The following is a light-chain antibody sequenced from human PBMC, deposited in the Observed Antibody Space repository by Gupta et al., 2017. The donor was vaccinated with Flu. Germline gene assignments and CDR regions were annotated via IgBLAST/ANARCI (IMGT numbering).Light chain of an antibody. CDR2: DDK. V-gene: IGLV3-21*03. J-gene: IGLJ3*02. CDR1: NIVGNS. Sequence: KTTSTTCEGNNIVGNSDHCCPQTPHQAPALLLFDDKNRRSGAPDPCSASNSGATATLTVSGVVAGEEAAYYCQVWDTSSGNGWVFGGGTKLTVL. CDR3: QVWDTSSGNGWV.